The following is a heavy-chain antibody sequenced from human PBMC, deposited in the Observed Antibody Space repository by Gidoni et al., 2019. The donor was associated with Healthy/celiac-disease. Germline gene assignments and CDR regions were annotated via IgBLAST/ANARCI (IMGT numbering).Heavy chain of an antibody. D-gene: IGHD2-2*02. CDR3: ARGWGNCSSTSCYTLDY. CDR2: IIPIFGTA. Sequence: QVQLVQSGAEVKKPGSSVKVSCKASGGTFSSYAISWVRQAPGQGLEWMGGIIPIFGTANYAHKFQGRGTITADESTSTAYMELSSRRSEDTAVYYCARGWGNCSSTSCYTLDYWGQGTLVTVSS. V-gene: IGHV1-69*01. CDR1: GGTFSSYA. J-gene: IGHJ4*02.